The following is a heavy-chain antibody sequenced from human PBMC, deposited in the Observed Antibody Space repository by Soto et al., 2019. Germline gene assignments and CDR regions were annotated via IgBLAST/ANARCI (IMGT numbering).Heavy chain of an antibody. J-gene: IGHJ6*02. D-gene: IGHD6-6*01. CDR1: WFTFSSYG. CDR2: IWYDGSNK. Sequence: GGALRLSCAASWFTFSSYGMHWVPPAPGKGLEWVAVIWYDGSNKYYADSVKGRFTISRDNSKNTLYLQMNSLRAEDTAVYYCSRDFWAARPPYYYGMDVWGQGTTVTVSS. V-gene: IGHV3-33*01. CDR3: SRDFWAARPPYYYGMDV.